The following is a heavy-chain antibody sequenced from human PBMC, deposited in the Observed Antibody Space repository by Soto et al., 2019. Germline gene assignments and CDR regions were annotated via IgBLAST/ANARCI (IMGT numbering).Heavy chain of an antibody. CDR1: GFTFSSYS. D-gene: IGHD2-15*01. J-gene: IGHJ4*02. CDR2: ISSSSSYT. Sequence: PGGSLRLSCAASGFTFSSYSMNWVRQAPGKGLEWVSSISSSSSYTYYADSVKGRFTISRDNAKNSLYLQMNSLRAEDTAVYYCARGLDIVVVVAATSDYWGQGTLVTVSS. CDR3: ARGLDIVVVVAATSDY. V-gene: IGHV3-21*01.